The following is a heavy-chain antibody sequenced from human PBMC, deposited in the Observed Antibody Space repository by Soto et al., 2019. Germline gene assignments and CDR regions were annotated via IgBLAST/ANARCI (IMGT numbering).Heavy chain of an antibody. V-gene: IGHV3-30*04. D-gene: IGHD2-8*01. CDR2: ISYDGSNK. Sequence: GGSLRLSCAASGFTFSSYAMHWVRQAPGKGLEWVAVISYDGSNKYYADSVKGRFTISRDNSKNTLYLQMNSLRAEDTAVYYCAKDPAFPQWRVYYYYYMDVWGKGTTVTVSS. CDR3: AKDPAFPQWRVYYYYYMDV. CDR1: GFTFSSYA. J-gene: IGHJ6*03.